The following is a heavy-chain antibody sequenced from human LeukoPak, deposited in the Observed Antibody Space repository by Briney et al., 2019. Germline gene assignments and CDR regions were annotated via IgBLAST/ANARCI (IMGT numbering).Heavy chain of an antibody. J-gene: IGHJ4*02. CDR2: TNGDGSST. D-gene: IGHD1-26*01. CDR3: ASPKVGGFFDY. V-gene: IGHV3-74*01. CDR1: GLTFSSHW. Sequence: GGPLRLSCAASGLTFSSHWMHWVRQAPGKGLVWVARTNGDGSSTNYADSVRGRFTISRDNAKNTVYLQMNSLRVEDTAVYYCASPKVGGFFDYWGQGTLVTVSS.